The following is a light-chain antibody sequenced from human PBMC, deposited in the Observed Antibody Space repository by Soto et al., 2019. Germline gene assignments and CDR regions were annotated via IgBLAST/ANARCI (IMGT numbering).Light chain of an antibody. Sequence: EIVLTQSPGTLSLSPGERATLSCRASKSVTSSYLAWYQQKPGQAPRLLIYGASSRATGIPDRFSGSGSGTDFTLTISRLEPEDLAVYYCQQYGSSPAFGGGTKVEIK. CDR2: GAS. J-gene: IGKJ4*01. CDR3: QQYGSSPA. CDR1: KSVTSSY. V-gene: IGKV3-20*01.